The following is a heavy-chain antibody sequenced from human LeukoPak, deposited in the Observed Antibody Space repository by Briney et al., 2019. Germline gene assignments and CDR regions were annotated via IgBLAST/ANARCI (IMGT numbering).Heavy chain of an antibody. CDR3: ARASAVVAASFSGYYYYMDV. Sequence: GSLRLSCAASGFTFSDYNMRWIRQPPGKGLEWIGEINHSGSTNYNPSLKSRVTISVDTSKNQFSLKLSSVTAADTAVYYCARASAVVAASFSGYYYYMDVWGKGTTVTVSS. CDR1: GFTFSDYN. D-gene: IGHD2-15*01. J-gene: IGHJ6*03. V-gene: IGHV4-34*01. CDR2: INHSGST.